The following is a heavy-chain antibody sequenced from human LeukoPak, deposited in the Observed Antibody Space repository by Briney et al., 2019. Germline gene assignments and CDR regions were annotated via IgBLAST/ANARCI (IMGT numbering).Heavy chain of an antibody. CDR1: GFTFSSYS. D-gene: IGHD2-2*01. CDR2: ISSSSSYI. V-gene: IGHV3-21*01. J-gene: IGHJ3*02. Sequence: GGSLRLSCAASGFTFSSYSMNWFRQAPGKGLEWVSSISSSSSYIYYADSVKGRFTISRDNAKNSLYLQMNSLRAEDTAVYYCARPYCSSTSCYLDAFDIWGQGTMVTVSS. CDR3: ARPYCSSTSCYLDAFDI.